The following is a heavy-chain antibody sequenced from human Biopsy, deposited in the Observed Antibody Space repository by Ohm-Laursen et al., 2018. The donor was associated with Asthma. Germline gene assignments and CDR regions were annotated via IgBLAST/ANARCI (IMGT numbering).Heavy chain of an antibody. D-gene: IGHD3-3*01. Sequence: SLRLSCAVSGFSFSNFAIHWVRQAPGKGLEWVGVISKDASTQDYADSVKGRFTMARDNSKNTLYLQMNSLRAEDTAVYYCAKERYYDFWSGYPIWGQGTMVTVSS. V-gene: IGHV3-30*18. CDR2: ISKDASTQ. CDR3: AKERYYDFWSGYPI. CDR1: GFSFSNFA. J-gene: IGHJ3*02.